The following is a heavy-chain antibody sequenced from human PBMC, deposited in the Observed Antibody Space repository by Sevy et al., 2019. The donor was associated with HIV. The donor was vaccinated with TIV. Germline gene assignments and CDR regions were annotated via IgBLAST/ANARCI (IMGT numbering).Heavy chain of an antibody. J-gene: IGHJ4*02. V-gene: IGHV3-30-3*01. D-gene: IGHD6-19*01. Sequence: GGCLRLSCAASEFMFSTYAMHCVRQAPGKGLEWVAVISYDGGRHYYAVSVKGRFTISRDNSKNTLFLQMNSLRLEDTAFYYCARDAGYSTDWYPSDYWGQGTQVTVSS. CDR3: ARDAGYSTDWYPSDY. CDR2: ISYDGGRH. CDR1: EFMFSTYA.